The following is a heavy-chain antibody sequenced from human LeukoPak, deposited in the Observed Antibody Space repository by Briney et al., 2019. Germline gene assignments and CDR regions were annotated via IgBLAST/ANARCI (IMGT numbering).Heavy chain of an antibody. Sequence: GGPLRLSCAASGFTFSIYGMSWVRQAPGKGLEWVSSISSSGSYIYYADSVKGRFTISRDNAKNSLYLQMNTLRAEDTAMYYCARVLRVLRRSPSAYYFDYWGQGTLVTVSS. V-gene: IGHV3-21*01. D-gene: IGHD4/OR15-4a*01. CDR1: GFTFSIYG. J-gene: IGHJ4*02. CDR2: ISSSGSYI. CDR3: ARVLRVLRRSPSAYYFDY.